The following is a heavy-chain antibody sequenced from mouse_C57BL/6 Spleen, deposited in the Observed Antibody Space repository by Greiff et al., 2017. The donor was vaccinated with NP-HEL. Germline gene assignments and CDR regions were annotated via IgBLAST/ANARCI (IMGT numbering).Heavy chain of an antibody. V-gene: IGHV2-9-1*01. CDR1: GFSLTSYA. CDR2: IWTGGGT. J-gene: IGHJ4*01. Sequence: VQLQQSGPGLVAPSQSLSITCTVSGFSLTSYAISWVRQPPGKGLEWLGVIWTGGGTNYNSALKSRLSISKDNSKSQVFLKMNSLQTDDTARYYCARNPYDLYYYAMDYWGQGTSVTVSS. D-gene: IGHD2-3*01. CDR3: ARNPYDLYYYAMDY.